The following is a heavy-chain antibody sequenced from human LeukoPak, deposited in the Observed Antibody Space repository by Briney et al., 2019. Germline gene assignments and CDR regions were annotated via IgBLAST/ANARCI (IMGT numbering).Heavy chain of an antibody. D-gene: IGHD6-6*01. CDR2: ISYDGSNK. CDR3: ARDSSSFLPSLDY. CDR1: GFTFSSYA. V-gene: IGHV3-30*01. Sequence: GGSLRLSCAASGFTFSSYAMHWVRQAPGKGLEWVAVISYDGSNKYYADSVKGRFTISRDNPKNTLYLQMNSLRAEDTAVYYCARDSSSFLPSLDYWGQGTLVTVSS. J-gene: IGHJ4*02.